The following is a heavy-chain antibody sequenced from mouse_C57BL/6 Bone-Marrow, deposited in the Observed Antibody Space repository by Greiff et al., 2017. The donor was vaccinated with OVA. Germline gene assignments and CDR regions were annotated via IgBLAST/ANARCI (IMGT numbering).Heavy chain of an antibody. CDR1: GFTFSSYA. CDR3: TRLLAAMDY. CDR2: ICSGGDYI. Sequence: EVKLVESGEGLVKPGGSLKLSCAASGFTFSSYAMSWVRQTPEKRLEWVAYICSGGDYIYYADTVKGRFTIYRDNARNTLYLQMSSLKSEDTAMYYCTRLLAAMDYWGQGTSVTVSS. J-gene: IGHJ4*01. D-gene: IGHD2-1*01. V-gene: IGHV5-9-1*02.